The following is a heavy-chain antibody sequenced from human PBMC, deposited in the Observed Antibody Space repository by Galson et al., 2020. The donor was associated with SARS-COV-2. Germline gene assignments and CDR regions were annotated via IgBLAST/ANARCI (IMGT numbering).Heavy chain of an antibody. D-gene: IGHD3-22*01. Sequence: SETLSLTCAVYGGSFSCYYWSWIRQPPGKGLEWIGEINHSGSTNYNPSLKSRVTISVDTSKNQFSLKLSSVTAADTAVYYCARRRSVITMIVVVTDFFDYWGQGTLVTVSS. V-gene: IGHV4-34*01. CDR2: INHSGST. J-gene: IGHJ4*02. CDR1: GGSFSCYY. CDR3: ARRRSVITMIVVVTDFFDY.